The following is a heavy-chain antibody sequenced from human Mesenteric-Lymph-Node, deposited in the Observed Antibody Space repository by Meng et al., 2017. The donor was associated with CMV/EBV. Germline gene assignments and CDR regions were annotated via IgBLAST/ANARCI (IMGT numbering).Heavy chain of an antibody. J-gene: IGHJ6*02. CDR2: IVVGSGYT. Sequence: SVKVSCKASGFTFSASAVHWVRQARGQPPECIGWIVVGSGYTNYAQKFQDRVTLSRDMSTSTAYMELSSLRSDDTAVYYCAAGPGGRGYDFWSGHGPRTAPNTLDVWGQGTTVTVSS. CDR3: AAGPGGRGYDFWSGHGPRTAPNTLDV. V-gene: IGHV1-58*01. D-gene: IGHD3-3*01. CDR1: GFTFSASA.